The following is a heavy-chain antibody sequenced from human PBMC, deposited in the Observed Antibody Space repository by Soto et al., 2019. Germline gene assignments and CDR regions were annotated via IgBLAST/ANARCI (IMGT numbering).Heavy chain of an antibody. J-gene: IGHJ4*02. CDR2: IYYSGST. D-gene: IGHD5-12*01. V-gene: IGHV4-39*01. CDR1: GGSISSSSYY. Sequence: QLQLQESGPGLVKPSETLSLTCTVSGGSISSSSYYWGWIRQPPGKGLEWIGSIYYSGSTYYNPSLKSRVTISVDTSKNQFSLKLSSVTAADTAVYYCARGSLQWLQSPFDYWGQGTLVTVSS. CDR3: ARGSLQWLQSPFDY.